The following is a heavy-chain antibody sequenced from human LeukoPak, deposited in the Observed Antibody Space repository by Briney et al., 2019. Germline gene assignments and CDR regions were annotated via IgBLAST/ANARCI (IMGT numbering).Heavy chain of an antibody. V-gene: IGHV4-39*01. D-gene: IGHD6-13*01. Sequence: SETLSLTCTVSGGSISSSRYYWGWIRQPPGKGLEWIGSIYYSGSTYYNPSLKSRVTISVDTSKNQFSLKLSSVTAADTAVYYCARRSITWNAFDIWGQGTMVTVSS. J-gene: IGHJ3*02. CDR2: IYYSGST. CDR3: ARRSITWNAFDI. CDR1: GGSISSSRYY.